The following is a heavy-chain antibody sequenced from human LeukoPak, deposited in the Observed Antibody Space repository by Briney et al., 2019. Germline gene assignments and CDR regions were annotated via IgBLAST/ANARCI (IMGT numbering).Heavy chain of an antibody. CDR2: IYYSGGN. Sequence: PSETLSLTCTVSGGSTSSSGYYWGWIRQPPGKGLEWIGSIYYSGGNYYNPSLNSRVTISVDTSKSQFSLRLSSVTAADTAVYYCARGPYYFDSWGPGTLVTVSS. V-gene: IGHV4-39*07. CDR1: GGSTSSSGYY. J-gene: IGHJ4*02. CDR3: ARGPYYFDS.